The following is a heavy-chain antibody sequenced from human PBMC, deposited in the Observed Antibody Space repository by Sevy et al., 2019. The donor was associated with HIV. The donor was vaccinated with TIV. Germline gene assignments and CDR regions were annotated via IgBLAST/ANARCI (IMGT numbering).Heavy chain of an antibody. D-gene: IGHD5-12*01. CDR1: GFTFSNYA. CDR3: ARVDEQRWLRLYHFDY. V-gene: IGHV3-30*04. Sequence: GGSLRLSCAASGFTFSNYAMHWVRQAPGKGLEWVAVISYDGSNKYYADSVKGRFTISRDNSKNTLYLQMDSLRAEDTAVYYCARVDEQRWLRLYHFDYWGQGTLVTVSS. J-gene: IGHJ4*02. CDR2: ISYDGSNK.